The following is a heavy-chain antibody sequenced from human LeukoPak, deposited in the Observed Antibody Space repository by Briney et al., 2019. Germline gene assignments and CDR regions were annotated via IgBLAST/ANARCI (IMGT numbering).Heavy chain of an antibody. D-gene: IGHD2-2*01. CDR1: GFTFSSYA. J-gene: IGHJ5*02. CDR3: GGPAAGTNWFDP. CDR2: ISYDGSNK. Sequence: GGSLRLSRAASGFTFSSYAMHWVRQAPGKGLEWVAVISYDGSNKYYADSVKGRFTISRDNSKNTLYLQMNSLRAEDTAVYYCGGPAAGTNWFDPWGQGTLVTVSS. V-gene: IGHV3-30-3*01.